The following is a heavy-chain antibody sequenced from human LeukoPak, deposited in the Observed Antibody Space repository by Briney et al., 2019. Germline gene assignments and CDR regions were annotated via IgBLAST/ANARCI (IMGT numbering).Heavy chain of an antibody. D-gene: IGHD3-10*01. CDR3: TRDVSRRLWFGELTHIVYGMDV. CDR1: GFTFGDYA. V-gene: IGHV3-49*03. J-gene: IGHJ6*02. Sequence: GGSLRLSCTASGFTFGDYAMSWFRQAPGKGLEWVGFIRSKAYGGTTEYAASVKGRFTISRDDSKSIAYLQMNSLKTEDTAVYYCTRDVSRRLWFGELTHIVYGMDVWGQGTTVTVSS. CDR2: IRSKAYGGTT.